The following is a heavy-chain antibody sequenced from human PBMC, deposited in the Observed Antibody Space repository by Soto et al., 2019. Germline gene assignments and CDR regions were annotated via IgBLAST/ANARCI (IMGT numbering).Heavy chain of an antibody. D-gene: IGHD2-15*01. CDR2: IYYTGTT. CDR1: GASISGYY. J-gene: IGHJ5*02. CDR3: AREYSRWFDP. V-gene: IGHV4-59*01. Sequence: SETLSLTCTVSGASISGYYWSWIRQAPGKGLEWVGYIYYTGTTTYNPSLKSRVAMSVDTSKKQVSLKVISVTAADTAVYYCAREYSRWFDPWGQGTLVTVSS.